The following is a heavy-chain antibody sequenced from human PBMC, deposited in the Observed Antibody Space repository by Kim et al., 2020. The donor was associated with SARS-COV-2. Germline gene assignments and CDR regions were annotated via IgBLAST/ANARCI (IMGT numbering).Heavy chain of an antibody. D-gene: IGHD5-12*01. Sequence: LNGRFTVSQDYSKNTLYLQMNSLTAEDTAVYYCAKQGYRFELNTYYVMDLWGQGTTVTVSS. V-gene: IGHV3-30*02. J-gene: IGHJ6*02. CDR3: AKQGYRFELNTYYVMDL.